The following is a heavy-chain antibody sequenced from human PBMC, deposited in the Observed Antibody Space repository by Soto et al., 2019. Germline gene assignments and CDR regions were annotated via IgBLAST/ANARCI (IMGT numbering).Heavy chain of an antibody. Sequence: GGSLRLSCAASGFTVSSNYMSWVRQAPGKGLEWVSVIYSGGSTYYADSVKGRFTISRDNSKNTLYLQMNSLRAEDTAVYYCVVQSRGTNLYDSSGYYYYWGQGTLVTVSS. CDR1: GFTVSSNY. CDR2: IYSGGST. CDR3: VVQSRGTNLYDSSGYYYY. V-gene: IGHV3-53*01. D-gene: IGHD3-22*01. J-gene: IGHJ4*02.